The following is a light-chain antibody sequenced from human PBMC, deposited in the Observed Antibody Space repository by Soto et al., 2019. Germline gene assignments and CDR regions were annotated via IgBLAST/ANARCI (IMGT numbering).Light chain of an antibody. CDR3: QQADSIPLT. Sequence: DIQMTLSPSFVSASVGDRVTITCRASQDISKWLAWYQQKPGRAPKILIFAASTLQRGVPSRFSGSGSGTDFTLTISSLQPEDSATYYCQQADSIPLTFGGGTKVDFK. V-gene: IGKV1-12*01. CDR1: QDISKW. CDR2: AAS. J-gene: IGKJ4*01.